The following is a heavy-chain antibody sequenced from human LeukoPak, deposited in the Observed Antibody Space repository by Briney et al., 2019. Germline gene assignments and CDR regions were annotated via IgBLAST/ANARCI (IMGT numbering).Heavy chain of an antibody. V-gene: IGHV4-61*02. D-gene: IGHD3-3*01. CDR1: GGSISSGNYY. CDR3: ARGDYDFWSGYSTCFDY. Sequence: PSQTLSLTCTVSGGSISSGNYYWSWIRQPAGKRLEWIGRIYTSGSTNYNPSLKSRVTISVDTSKNQFSLKLSSVTAADTAVYYCARGDYDFWSGYSTCFDYWGQGTLVTVSS. CDR2: IYTSGST. J-gene: IGHJ4*02.